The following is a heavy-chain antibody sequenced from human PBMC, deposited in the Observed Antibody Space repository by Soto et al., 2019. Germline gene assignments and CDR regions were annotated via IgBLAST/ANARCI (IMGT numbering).Heavy chain of an antibody. CDR3: AHSFGYIRGLYKHFCGLDV. D-gene: IGHD5-18*01. CDR2: IYWDNDK. J-gene: IGHJ6*02. CDR1: GFSLSTPAVG. V-gene: IGHV2-5*02. Sequence: QITLKESGPTLVKPTETLTLTCTFSGFSLSTPAVGVAWIRQTPGKALEWLALIYWDNDKTYTPSLKTRLTITRGTSRNQIALTMTNVYPVDTAKYFCAHSFGYIRGLYKHFCGLDVWGQGIPVTVSS.